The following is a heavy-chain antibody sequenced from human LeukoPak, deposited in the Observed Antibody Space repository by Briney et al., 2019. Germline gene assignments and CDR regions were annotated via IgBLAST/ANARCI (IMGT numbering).Heavy chain of an antibody. J-gene: IGHJ5*02. CDR1: GGSLSGYY. Sequence: ASETLSLTCAVSGGSLSGYYWTWIRQPPGKGLEWIGEINHSGSTNYNPSLKSRVTISVDTSKNQFSLKLSSVTAADTAVYYCARRMKYSSGWYGPWGQGTLVTVSS. V-gene: IGHV4-34*01. D-gene: IGHD6-19*01. CDR3: ARRMKYSSGWYGP. CDR2: INHSGST.